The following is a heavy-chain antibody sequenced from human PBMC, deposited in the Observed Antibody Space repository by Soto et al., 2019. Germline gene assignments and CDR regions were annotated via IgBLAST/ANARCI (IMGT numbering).Heavy chain of an antibody. J-gene: IGHJ4*02. Sequence: QVQLQESGPGLVKPSETLSLTCTVSGGSISSYYWSWIRQPPGKGLEWIGYIYYSGSTNYNPSLKSRVTISVDTSKNQFSLKLSSVTAADTAVYYCARHLGGSYDFWSGYHGFDYWGQGTLVTVSS. CDR2: IYYSGST. CDR1: GGSISSYY. D-gene: IGHD3-3*01. V-gene: IGHV4-59*08. CDR3: ARHLGGSYDFWSGYHGFDY.